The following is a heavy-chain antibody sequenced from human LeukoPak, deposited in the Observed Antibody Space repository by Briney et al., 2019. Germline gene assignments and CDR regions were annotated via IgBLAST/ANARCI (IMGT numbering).Heavy chain of an antibody. D-gene: IGHD2-21*02. CDR1: GFTFSNHE. J-gene: IGHJ4*02. V-gene: IGHV3-48*03. Sequence: PGGSLRLSCATSGFTFSNHEMKWVRQAPGKGLEWVAYTSRGGSDISYADSVKGRFTISTDNANSSLYLQMNSLRAEDTAVYFCVRARLIRLENFFDYWGQGTLVTVSS. CDR3: VRARLIRLENFFDY. CDR2: TSRGGSDI.